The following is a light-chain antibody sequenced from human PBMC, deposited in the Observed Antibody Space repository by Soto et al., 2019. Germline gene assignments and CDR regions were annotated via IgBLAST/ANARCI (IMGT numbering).Light chain of an antibody. CDR3: QQTFSPPYT. J-gene: IGKJ2*01. Sequence: DIHMTQSPSSLSASVGDRVTITCRASQNINNNLSWYQQKPGKAPKFLIYVASTLQRGVPSRFSGGGSGTEFTLTISSLQPEDVATYYCQQTFSPPYTFGQGTKLE. CDR1: QNINNN. V-gene: IGKV1-39*01. CDR2: VAS.